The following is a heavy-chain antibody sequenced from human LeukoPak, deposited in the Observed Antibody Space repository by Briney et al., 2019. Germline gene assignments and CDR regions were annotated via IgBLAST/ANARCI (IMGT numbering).Heavy chain of an antibody. CDR1: GFTFSDYG. CDR2: ISDSGEVT. Sequence: GSLRLSCGVSGFTFSDYGMSWVRQAPGQGLEWVASISDSGEVTFKADSVKGRFTISRDNSKNALYLQMNYLRAEDTAVYYCAKGASYYSFDPWGQGTQVAVSS. D-gene: IGHD3-10*01. V-gene: IGHV3-23*01. J-gene: IGHJ5*02. CDR3: AKGASYYSFDP.